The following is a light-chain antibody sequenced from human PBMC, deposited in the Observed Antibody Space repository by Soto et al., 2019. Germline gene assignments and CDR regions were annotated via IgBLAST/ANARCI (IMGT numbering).Light chain of an antibody. CDR3: SSYTSSSTQV. V-gene: IGLV2-14*01. J-gene: IGLJ1*01. CDR1: SSDVGGYNY. Sequence: QSALTQPASVSGSPGQSITISCTGTSSDVGGYNYASWYQQHPGKAPKLMIYDVSNRPSGVSNRFSGSKSGNTASLTISGLQAEDKADYYCSSYTSSSTQVFGTGTKVTVL. CDR2: DVS.